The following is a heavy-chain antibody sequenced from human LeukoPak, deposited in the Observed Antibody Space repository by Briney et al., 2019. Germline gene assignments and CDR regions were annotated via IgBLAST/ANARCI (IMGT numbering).Heavy chain of an antibody. Sequence: ASVKVSCKASGGTFSSYAISWVRQAPGQGLEWMGGIIPIFGTANYAQKFQGRVTITADESTSTAYMELSSLRSEDTAVYYCARDAEDILSYARSYRFDPWGQGTLVTVSS. V-gene: IGHV1-69*13. CDR3: ARDAEDILSYARSYRFDP. J-gene: IGHJ5*02. D-gene: IGHD2-15*01. CDR2: IIPIFGTA. CDR1: GGTFSSYA.